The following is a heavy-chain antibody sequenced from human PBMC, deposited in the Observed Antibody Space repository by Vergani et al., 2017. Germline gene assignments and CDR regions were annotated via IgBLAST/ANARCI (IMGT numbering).Heavy chain of an antibody. J-gene: IGHJ4*02. D-gene: IGHD2-15*01. CDR3: TXRPDCSVGHCYDDY. Sequence: QITLKESGPTLVKPTQTLTLTCTFSGFSLTTRGVAVGWIRQPPGKALEWLAIVFLDDDKRYSPSLRNRVTITRDTSRNQVVLTMTNINPVDTATYYCTXRPDCSVGHCYDDYWGQGTLVTVSS. CDR1: GFSLTTRGVA. CDR2: VFLDDDK. V-gene: IGHV2-5*02.